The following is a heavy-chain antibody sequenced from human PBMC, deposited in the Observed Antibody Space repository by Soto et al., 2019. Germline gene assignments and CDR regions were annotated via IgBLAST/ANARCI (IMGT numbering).Heavy chain of an antibody. CDR3: ARDRVVPAAMTNWFDP. D-gene: IGHD2-2*01. Sequence: GGSLRLSCAASGFTFSSYAMHWVRQAPGKGLEWVAVISYDGSNKYYADSVKGRFTISRDNSKNTLYLQMNSLRAEDTAVYYCARDRVVPAAMTNWFDPWGQGTLVTVSS. J-gene: IGHJ5*02. CDR1: GFTFSSYA. CDR2: ISYDGSNK. V-gene: IGHV3-30-3*01.